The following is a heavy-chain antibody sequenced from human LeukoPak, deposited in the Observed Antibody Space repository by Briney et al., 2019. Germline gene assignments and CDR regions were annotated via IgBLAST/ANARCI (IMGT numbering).Heavy chain of an antibody. J-gene: IGHJ4*02. CDR3: ARGTSLHQSSNFDY. V-gene: IGHV4-34*01. Sequence: PSETLSLTCAVYGGSFSGYYWSWIRQPPGKGLEWIGEINHSRSTNYNPSLKIRVTISVDTSKNQFSLKLSSVTAADTAVYYCARGTSLHQSSNFDYWGQGTLVTVSS. D-gene: IGHD2-2*01. CDR2: INHSRST. CDR1: GGSFSGYY.